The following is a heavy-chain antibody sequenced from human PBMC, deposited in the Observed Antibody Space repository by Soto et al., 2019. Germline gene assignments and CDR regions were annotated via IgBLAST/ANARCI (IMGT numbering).Heavy chain of an antibody. J-gene: IGHJ4*02. D-gene: IGHD3-9*01. CDR1: GYTFTSYV. V-gene: IGHV1-18*01. CDR3: ARVGGRYFDWLGSSDY. CDR2: ISAYNGNT. Sequence: ASVKVSCKASGYTFTSYVISWVRQAPGQGLEWMGWISAYNGNTNYAQKLQGRVTMTTDTSTSTAYMELRSLRSDDTAVYYCARVGGRYFDWLGSSDYWGQGTLVTVSS.